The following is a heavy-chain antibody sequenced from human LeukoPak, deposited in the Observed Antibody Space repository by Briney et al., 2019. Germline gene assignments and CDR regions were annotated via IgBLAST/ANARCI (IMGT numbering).Heavy chain of an antibody. Sequence: SVKVSCKASGGTFSSYAISWVRQAPGQGLEWMGGIIPIFGTANYAQRFQGRVTITADESPRTAYLELSSLRSEDTAVYYCAKRDYGDQFDYWGQGTLVTVSS. J-gene: IGHJ4*02. V-gene: IGHV1-69*13. CDR1: GGTFSSYA. CDR3: AKRDYGDQFDY. CDR2: IIPIFGTA. D-gene: IGHD4-17*01.